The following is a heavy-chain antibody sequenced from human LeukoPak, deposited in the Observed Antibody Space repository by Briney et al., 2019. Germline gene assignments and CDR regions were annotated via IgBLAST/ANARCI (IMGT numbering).Heavy chain of an antibody. CDR2: IYYSGST. D-gene: IGHD6-6*01. J-gene: IGHJ4*02. CDR1: GGSISSGGYY. CDR3: ARNPRMVRAARGFDY. Sequence: SQTLSLTCTVSGGSISSGGYYWSWIRQHSGKGLEWIGYIYYSGSTYYNPSLKSRVTISVDTSKNQFSLKLSSVTAADTAVYYCARNPRMVRAARGFDYWGQGTLVTVSS. V-gene: IGHV4-31*03.